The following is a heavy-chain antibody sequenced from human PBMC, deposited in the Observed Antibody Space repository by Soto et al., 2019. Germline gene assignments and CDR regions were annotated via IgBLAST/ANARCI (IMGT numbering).Heavy chain of an antibody. J-gene: IGHJ4*02. CDR2: IYYSGST. Sequence: QVQLQESGPGLVKPSETLSLTCTVSGGSVSSGSYYWSWIRQPPGKGLEWIGYIYYSGSTNYNPSLKSRVTISVDTSKNQFSLKLSSVTAADTAVYYCARRGHYYDSSGRFDYWGQGTLVTVSS. CDR1: GGSVSSGSYY. CDR3: ARRGHYYDSSGRFDY. V-gene: IGHV4-61*01. D-gene: IGHD3-22*01.